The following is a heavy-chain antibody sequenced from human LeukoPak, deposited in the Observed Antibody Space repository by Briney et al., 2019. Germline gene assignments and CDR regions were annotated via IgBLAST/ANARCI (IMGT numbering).Heavy chain of an antibody. D-gene: IGHD6-19*01. CDR1: GFTFSSYA. J-gene: IGHJ4*02. Sequence: PGGSLRLSCAASGFTFSSYAMHWVRQAPGKGLEWVAVISYDGSNKYYADSVKGRFTISRDNSKNTLYLQMNSLRAEDTAVYYCARSQISIAVAGVEFDYWGQGTLVTVSS. CDR2: ISYDGSNK. V-gene: IGHV3-30-3*01. CDR3: ARSQISIAVAGVEFDY.